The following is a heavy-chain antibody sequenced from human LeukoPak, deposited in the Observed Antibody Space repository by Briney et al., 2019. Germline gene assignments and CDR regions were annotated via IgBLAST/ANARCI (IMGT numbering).Heavy chain of an antibody. D-gene: IGHD4-17*01. Sequence: SETLSLTCTVSGGSISSYYWSWIRQPPGKGLEWIGYIYYSGSTNYNPSLKSRVTISVDTSKNQFSLKLSSVTAADTAVYYCARGSTTVTAYYFDYWGQGTLVTVSS. CDR3: ARGSTTVTAYYFDY. CDR2: IYYSGST. CDR1: GGSISSYY. V-gene: IGHV4-59*12. J-gene: IGHJ4*02.